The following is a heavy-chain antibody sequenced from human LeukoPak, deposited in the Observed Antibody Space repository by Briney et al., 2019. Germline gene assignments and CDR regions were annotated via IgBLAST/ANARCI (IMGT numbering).Heavy chain of an antibody. V-gene: IGHV3-23*01. CDR2: ISGSGGST. D-gene: IGHD3-22*01. CDR1: GFTFSSYA. J-gene: IGHJ4*02. Sequence: GGSLRLSCAASGFTFSSYAMSWVRQAPGKGLEWVSAISGSGGSTYYADSVKGRFTISRDNSKNTLYLQMNSLRAEDTAVYYCANRDPDSSGYPGGYWGQGTLVTVSS. CDR3: ANRDPDSSGYPGGY.